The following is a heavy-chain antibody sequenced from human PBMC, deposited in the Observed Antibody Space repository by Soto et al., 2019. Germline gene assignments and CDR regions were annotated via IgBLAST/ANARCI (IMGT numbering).Heavy chain of an antibody. CDR3: ARGEQKKDIVVVPAALDV. D-gene: IGHD2-2*01. CDR1: GFTFSSYG. V-gene: IGHV3-33*01. Sequence: PGGSVRLSCAASGFTFSSYGMHWVRQAPGKGLEWVAVIWYDGGNKYYADSVKGRFTISRDNSKNTLYLQMNSLRAEDTAVYYCARGEQKKDIVVVPAALDVWGQGTTVTVSS. CDR2: IWYDGGNK. J-gene: IGHJ6*02.